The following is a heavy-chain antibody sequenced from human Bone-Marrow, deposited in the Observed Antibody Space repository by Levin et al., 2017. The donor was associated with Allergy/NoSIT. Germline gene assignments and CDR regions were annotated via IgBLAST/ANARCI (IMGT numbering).Heavy chain of an antibody. V-gene: IGHV1-2*04. J-gene: IGHJ5*02. D-gene: IGHD6-13*01. CDR3: ARAISKGGYSSSWYSGWFDP. Sequence: ASVKVSCKASGYTFTGYYMHWVRQAPGQGLEWMGWINPNSGGTNYAQKFQGWVTVTRDTSISTAYMELSRLRSDDTAVYYCARAISKGGYSSSWYSGWFDPWGQGTLVTVSS. CDR1: GYTFTGYY. CDR2: INPNSGGT.